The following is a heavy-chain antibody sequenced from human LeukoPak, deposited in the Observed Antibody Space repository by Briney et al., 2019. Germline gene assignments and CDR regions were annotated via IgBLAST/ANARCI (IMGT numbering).Heavy chain of an antibody. D-gene: IGHD6-25*01. CDR2: INHSGIT. Sequence: SETLSLTCAVYGGSFSGYYWSWIRQPPGKGLEWIGEINHSGITNYNPSLKSRVTISVDTSKNQFSLKLSSVTAADTAVYYCARPSGYSFGYWGQGSLVAVSS. CDR1: GGSFSGYY. CDR3: ARPSGYSFGY. V-gene: IGHV4-34*01. J-gene: IGHJ4*02.